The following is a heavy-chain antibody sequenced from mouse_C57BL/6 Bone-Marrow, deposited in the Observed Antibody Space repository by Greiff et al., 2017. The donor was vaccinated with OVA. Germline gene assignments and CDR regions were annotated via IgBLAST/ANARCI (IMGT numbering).Heavy chain of an antibody. V-gene: IGHV1-64*01. Sequence: QVQLQQPGAELVKPGASVKLSCKASGYTFTSYWMHWVKQRPGQGLEWIGMIHPNSGSTNYNEKFKSKATLTVDKSSSPAYMQLSSLTSEDYAVYYCARRVGRMTTQYVSSYRFAYGGQGTLVTVSA. CDR2: IHPNSGST. D-gene: IGHD1-1*01. CDR3: ARRVGRMTTQYVSSYRFAY. J-gene: IGHJ3*01. CDR1: GYTFTSYW.